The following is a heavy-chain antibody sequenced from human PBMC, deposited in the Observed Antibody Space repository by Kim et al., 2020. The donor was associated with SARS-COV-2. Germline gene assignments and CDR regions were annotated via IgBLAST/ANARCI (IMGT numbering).Heavy chain of an antibody. CDR3: PRDGSGSVTVSPYNWFDP. D-gene: IGHD2-21*02. CDR1: GFAFSNYA. J-gene: IGHJ5*02. V-gene: IGHV3-30*04. CDR2: ISYDGRNI. Sequence: GGSLRLSCAATGFAFSNYAMHWVRQAPGKGLEWVAVISYDGRNIYYADSVKGRFTISRDNSKNSLYLQMNSLRPEDTAVYYCPRDGSGSVTVSPYNWFDPWGQGTLVTVSS.